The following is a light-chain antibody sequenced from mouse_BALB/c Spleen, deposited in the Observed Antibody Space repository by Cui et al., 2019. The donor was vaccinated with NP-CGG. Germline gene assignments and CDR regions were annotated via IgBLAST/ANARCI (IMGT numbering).Light chain of an antibody. CDR2: GTN. CDR1: TGTVTTSNY. J-gene: IGLJ1*01. V-gene: IGLV1*01. CDR3: ALWYSNHWV. Sequence: SVVTQYSALTTSPGETVTLTCRSSTGTVTTSNYANWVQEKPDHLFTGLIGGTNNRAPGVPARFSGSLIRDKAARTITGAQTEDEAIYFCALWYSNHWVFGGGTKLTVL.